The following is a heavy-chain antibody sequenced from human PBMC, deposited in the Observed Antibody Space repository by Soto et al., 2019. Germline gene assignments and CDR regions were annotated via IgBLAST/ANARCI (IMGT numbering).Heavy chain of an antibody. D-gene: IGHD7-27*01. J-gene: IGHJ4*02. V-gene: IGHV4-30-2*01. CDR2: IFQSGST. CDR3: AIDRNGLWGIDY. Sequence: QLQLQESGSGLVKPSQTLSLTCAVSGGSITSAGFSGSWFRQPPGKGLEWIGYIFQSGSTSYTPSLKSRVTISVERSKNKFVLRLSYVTAADTSVYFWAIDRNGLWGIDYWGQGTLVTGPS. CDR1: GGSITSAGFS.